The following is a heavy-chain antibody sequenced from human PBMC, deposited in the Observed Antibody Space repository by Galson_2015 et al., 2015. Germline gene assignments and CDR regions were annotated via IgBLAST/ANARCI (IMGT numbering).Heavy chain of an antibody. D-gene: IGHD6-19*01. Sequence: SLRLSCAASGFTFSGSAMHWVRQASGKGLEWVGRIRSKANSYATAYAASVKGRFTISRDDSKNTAYLQMNSLKTEDTAVYYCTSRGIAVAGTAVDYWGQGTLVTVSS. CDR2: IRSKANSYAT. J-gene: IGHJ4*02. V-gene: IGHV3-73*01. CDR3: TSRGIAVAGTAVDY. CDR1: GFTFSGSA.